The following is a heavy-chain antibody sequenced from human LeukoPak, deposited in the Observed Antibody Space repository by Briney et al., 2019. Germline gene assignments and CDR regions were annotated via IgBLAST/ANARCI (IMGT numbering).Heavy chain of an antibody. J-gene: IGHJ4*02. CDR3: ARDPPGGYYDFWSGYYYFDY. Sequence: ASVKVSCKASGYTFTSYGISWVRQAPGQGLEWMGWISAYNGNTNYAQKLQGRVTMTTGISTSTAYMELRSLRSDDTAVYYCARDPPGGYYDFWSGYYYFDYWGQGTLVTVSS. V-gene: IGHV1-18*01. CDR2: ISAYNGNT. D-gene: IGHD3-3*01. CDR1: GYTFTSYG.